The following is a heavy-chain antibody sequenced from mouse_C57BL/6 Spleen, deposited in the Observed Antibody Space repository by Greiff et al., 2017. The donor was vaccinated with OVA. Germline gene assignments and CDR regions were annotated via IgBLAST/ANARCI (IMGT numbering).Heavy chain of an antibody. CDR3: ASPIYYDYDGGFAY. V-gene: IGHV3-6*01. CDR2: ISYDGSN. Sequence: EVKLQESGPGLVKPSQSLSLTCSVTGYSITSGYYWNWIRQFPGNKLEWMGYISYDGSNNYNPSLKNRISITRDTSKNQFFLKLNSVTTEDTATYYCASPIYYDYDGGFAYWGQGTLVTVSA. J-gene: IGHJ3*01. CDR1: GYSITSGYY. D-gene: IGHD2-4*01.